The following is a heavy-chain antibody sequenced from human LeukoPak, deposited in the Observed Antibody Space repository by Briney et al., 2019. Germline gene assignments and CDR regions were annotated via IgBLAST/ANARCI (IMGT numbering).Heavy chain of an antibody. V-gene: IGHV1-69*05. CDR2: VIPFFGTS. D-gene: IGHD3-3*01. Sequence: ASVKVSCKASGGTFRSYAISWVRQAPGQGLEWMGRVIPFFGTSNYAEKFQGRVTITTDESTTTAYMELSSLRSEDTAAYYCAGVWGGYFKDDAFDFWGQGTMLTVSS. CDR3: AGVWGGYFKDDAFDF. CDR1: GGTFRSYA. J-gene: IGHJ3*01.